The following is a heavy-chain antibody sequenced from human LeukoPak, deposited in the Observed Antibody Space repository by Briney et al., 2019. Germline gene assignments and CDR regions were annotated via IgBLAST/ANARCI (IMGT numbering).Heavy chain of an antibody. J-gene: IGHJ4*02. CDR1: GGSISSSGYY. Sequence: SETLSLTCTVSGGSISSSGYYWGWXRQPXXKGXEWIGSIYYSGSTYYNPSLKSRVTISVDTSKNQFSLKLSSVTAADTAVYYCARRGTVTTERFDYWGQGTLVTVSS. D-gene: IGHD4-11*01. CDR2: IYYSGST. V-gene: IGHV4-39*01. CDR3: ARRGTVTTERFDY.